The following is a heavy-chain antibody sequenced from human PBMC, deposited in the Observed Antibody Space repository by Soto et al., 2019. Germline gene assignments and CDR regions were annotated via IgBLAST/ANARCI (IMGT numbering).Heavy chain of an antibody. V-gene: IGHV3-49*03. CDR3: TRYTYTRRYSYFGMAV. CDR2: IRSKAYGETK. D-gene: IGHD1-1*01. J-gene: IGHJ6*02. CDR1: GVTFGDYA. Sequence: GRFPRLCCTGSGVTFGDYAISRSRQALGKGLEWVGVIRSKAYGETKDFAASVKGRFTILRDDSKSIAYLQMNSLQSEDTGVYYCTRYTYTRRYSYFGMAVWGHGTTVTVSS.